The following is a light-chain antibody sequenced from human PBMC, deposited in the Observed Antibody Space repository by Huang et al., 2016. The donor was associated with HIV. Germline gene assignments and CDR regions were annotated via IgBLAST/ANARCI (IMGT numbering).Light chain of an antibody. CDR3: QQRTSWPLT. J-gene: IGKJ4*01. Sequence: EIVLTQSPGTLSLSPGETVTLSCRASQNVNNYLAWYHQRPGQAPRLLIYDASHRATGIPARFSGSTSGTDFTLTIRGLKPEDSGIYYCQQRTSWPLTFGGGTTVEIK. CDR1: QNVNNY. CDR2: DAS. V-gene: IGKV3-11*01.